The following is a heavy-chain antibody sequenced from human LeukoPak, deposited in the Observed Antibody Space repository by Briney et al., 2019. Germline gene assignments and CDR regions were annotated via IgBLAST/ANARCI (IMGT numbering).Heavy chain of an antibody. CDR1: GFTFSSYS. CDR2: ISSRSSYI. V-gene: IGHV3-21*01. Sequence: GGSLRLSCAASGFTFSSYSMNWVRQAPRKGLEWVSSISSRSSYIYYADSVKGRFTISRDNAKNSLYLQMNSLRAEDTAAYSCARGSSTHGEYYFDYWGQGTLVTVSS. J-gene: IGHJ4*02. D-gene: IGHD2-2*01. CDR3: ARGSSTHGEYYFDY.